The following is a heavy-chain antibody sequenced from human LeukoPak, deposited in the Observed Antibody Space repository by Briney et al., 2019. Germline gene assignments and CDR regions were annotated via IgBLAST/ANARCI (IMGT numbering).Heavy chain of an antibody. CDR1: GLTFIGSL. J-gene: IGHJ5*02. Sequence: GGSLRLSCAPPGLTFIGSLIHGVRQSPGKGRGGLGQIDKKDKGYATATAYAASVKGRFTISRDDSINTAYLRMKSLKTEDTALYYCTRDSGTYNWFDPWGQGTLVTVSS. D-gene: IGHD1-26*01. CDR2: IDKKDKGYATAT. CDR3: TRDSGTYNWFDP. V-gene: IGHV3-73*01.